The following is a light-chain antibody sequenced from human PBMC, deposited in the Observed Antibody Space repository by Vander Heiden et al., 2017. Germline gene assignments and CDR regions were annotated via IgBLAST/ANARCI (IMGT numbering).Light chain of an antibody. J-gene: IGLJ3*02. Sequence: QSALTQPRPGSGSPGQSVTISCTAPSSDVGGNNYVSWYHQHPDKAPKLMIYDVTKRPAGVPDRFSGSRSGNTASLTISGLQAEDEADYYCCSYAGSYSWVFGGGTKLTVL. CDR3: CSYAGSYSWV. V-gene: IGLV2-11*01. CDR1: SSDVGGNNY. CDR2: DVT.